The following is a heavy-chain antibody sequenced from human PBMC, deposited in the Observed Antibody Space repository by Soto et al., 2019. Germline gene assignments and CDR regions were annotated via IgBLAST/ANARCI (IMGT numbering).Heavy chain of an antibody. CDR1: GFTLKNYS. Sequence: DVQLVESGGGLVKPGGSLRPSCAASGFTLKNYSMTWVRQAPGKGLEWVSSISSNSNYKYYADSLKVRFTISRDNAKNALYLQMSSLRAEDTAVYYCARARSTTWSGTTRGWFDPWGRGTLVTVAS. V-gene: IGHV3-21*06. CDR3: ARARSTTWSGTTRGWFDP. J-gene: IGHJ5*02. CDR2: ISSNSNYK. D-gene: IGHD2-2*01.